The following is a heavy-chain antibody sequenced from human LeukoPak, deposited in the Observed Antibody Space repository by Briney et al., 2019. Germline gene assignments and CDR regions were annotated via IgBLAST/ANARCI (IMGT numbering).Heavy chain of an antibody. V-gene: IGHV3-23*01. Sequence: GGTLRLSCAASGFTFSNYGMSWVRQAPGKGLEWVSTISGSGGNTYYADSVKGRFTISRDNSKNTLYLQMYSLRAEDTAVYYCAKIPYGDYVLDYYYYIDVWGKGTTVTISS. CDR2: ISGSGGNT. D-gene: IGHD4-17*01. CDR3: AKIPYGDYVLDYYYYIDV. J-gene: IGHJ6*03. CDR1: GFTFSNYG.